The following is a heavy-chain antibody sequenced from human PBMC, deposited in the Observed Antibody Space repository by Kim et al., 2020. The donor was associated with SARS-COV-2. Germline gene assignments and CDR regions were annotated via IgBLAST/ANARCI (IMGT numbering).Heavy chain of an antibody. CDR2: TSANGAGT. CDR3: AKRIVAANYFDL. Sequence: GGSLRLSCAASGFIFSSFAMNWVRQPPGKGLEWVSTTSANGAGTFYADSMKGRFTISRDNSKNTLSLQMSSLGAEDTAIYYCAKRIVAANYFDLWGQGTLVIVXS. J-gene: IGHJ4*02. D-gene: IGHD6-25*01. V-gene: IGHV3-23*01. CDR1: GFIFSSFA.